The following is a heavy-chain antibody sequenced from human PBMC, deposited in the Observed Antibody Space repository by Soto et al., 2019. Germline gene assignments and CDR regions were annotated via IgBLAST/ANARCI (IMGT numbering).Heavy chain of an antibody. CDR2: FDPEDGEI. J-gene: IGHJ4*02. CDR1: GHTLTELS. D-gene: IGHD1-7*01. Sequence: QVQLVQSGAEVKKPGASVKVSCKVSGHTLTELSVHWVRQAPGKGLEWMGGFDPEDGEIVHAQKFQGRVTMTEDTSADSAYMEVSSLTSEDTAVDYCVAGGTRWLLSPFDYWGQGTLVTVSS. CDR3: VAGGTRWLLSPFDY. V-gene: IGHV1-24*01.